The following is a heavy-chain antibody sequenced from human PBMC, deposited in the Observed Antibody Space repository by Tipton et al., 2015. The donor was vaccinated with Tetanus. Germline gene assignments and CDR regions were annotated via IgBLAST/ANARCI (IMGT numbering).Heavy chain of an antibody. V-gene: IGHV3-23*01. CDR1: GSTFSSYA. Sequence: SLRLSCAASGSTFSSYAMSWVRQAPGKGLEWVSAISGSGGSTYYADSVKGRFTISRDNSKNTLYLQMNSLRAEDTAVYYCAKGLGSGTPNNWFDPWGQGTLVTVSS. CDR2: ISGSGGST. D-gene: IGHD6-19*01. J-gene: IGHJ5*02. CDR3: AKGLGSGTPNNWFDP.